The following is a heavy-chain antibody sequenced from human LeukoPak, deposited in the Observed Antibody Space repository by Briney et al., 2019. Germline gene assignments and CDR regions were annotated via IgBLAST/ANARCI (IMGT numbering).Heavy chain of an antibody. CDR2: ISSSSSYI. J-gene: IGHJ5*02. D-gene: IGHD2-15*01. CDR1: GFTFSSYS. V-gene: IGHV3-21*01. CDR3: ARDSYDYCSGGSCYSAVNWFDP. Sequence: PGGSLRLSCAASGFTFSSYSMNWVRQAPGKGLEWVSSISSSSSYIYYADSVKGRFTISRDNAKNSLYLQMNSLRAEDTAVYYCARDSYDYCSGGSCYSAVNWFDPWGQGTLVTVSS.